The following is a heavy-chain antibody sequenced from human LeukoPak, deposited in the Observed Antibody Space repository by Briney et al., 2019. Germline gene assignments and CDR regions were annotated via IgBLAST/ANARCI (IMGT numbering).Heavy chain of an antibody. D-gene: IGHD4-17*01. J-gene: IGHJ4*02. V-gene: IGHV4-59*01. CDR1: GGSISSYN. CDR3: ERGDYAMEGPFDY. Sequence: SETLSLTCTVSGGSISSYNWSWIRQPPGKGLEWIGYIYYSGSTNYNPYLKSRVTISVNTSNNQYSLKLSPMTAADAAVYYWERGDYAMEGPFDYWGQGTLVTVSS. CDR2: IYYSGST.